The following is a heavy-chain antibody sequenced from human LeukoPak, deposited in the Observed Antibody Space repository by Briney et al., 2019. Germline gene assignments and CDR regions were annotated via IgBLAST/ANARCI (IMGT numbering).Heavy chain of an antibody. J-gene: IGHJ4*02. CDR3: ARDRISGQWLVTLDY. D-gene: IGHD6-19*01. Sequence: SVKVSCKASGGTFSSYAIRWVRQAPGQGLEWMGGIIPIFGTANYAQKFQGRVTLTPHESTSTAYMKLSGLRSEDTAVYYCARDRISGQWLVTLDYWGQGTLVTVSS. CDR2: IIPIFGTA. V-gene: IGHV1-69*13. CDR1: GGTFSSYA.